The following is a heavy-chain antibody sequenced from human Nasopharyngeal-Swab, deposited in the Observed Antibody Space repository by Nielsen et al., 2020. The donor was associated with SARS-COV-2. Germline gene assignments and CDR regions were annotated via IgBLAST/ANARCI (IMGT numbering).Heavy chain of an antibody. V-gene: IGHV1-2*06. Sequence: ASVKVSCKASGYTFTGYYMHWVRQAPGQGLEWMGRINPNSGDTNYAQKFQGRVTMTRDTSISTAYMELSRLRSDDTAVYYCASLNSNKSLGLYYYYGMDVWGQGTTVTVSS. D-gene: IGHD4-11*01. J-gene: IGHJ6*02. CDR3: ASLNSNKSLGLYYYYGMDV. CDR1: GYTFTGYY. CDR2: INPNSGDT.